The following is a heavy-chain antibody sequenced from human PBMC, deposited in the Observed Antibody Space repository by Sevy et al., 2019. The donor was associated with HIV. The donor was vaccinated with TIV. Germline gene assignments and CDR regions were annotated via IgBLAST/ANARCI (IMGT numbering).Heavy chain of an antibody. J-gene: IGHJ5*02. CDR2: LTGDGSKK. CDR1: GFVFEDFA. V-gene: IGHV3-9*01. Sequence: GGSLRLSCVGSGFVFEDFAVHWVRRSPGKGLEWVSCLTGDGSKKFYEGSVKGRFTISRDNARNSLYLQMNNMKFDDTAFYYCVRDVSPTLGTGHNWFDLWGQGTLVTVSS. CDR3: VRDVSPTLGTGHNWFDL.